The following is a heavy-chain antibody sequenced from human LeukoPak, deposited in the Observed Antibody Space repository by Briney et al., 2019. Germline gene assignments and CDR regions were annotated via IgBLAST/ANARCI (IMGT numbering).Heavy chain of an antibody. CDR1: GGSFSGYY. J-gene: IGHJ4*02. Sequence: SETLSLTCAVYGGSFSGYYWSWIRQPPGKGLEWIGEINHSGSTNYNPSLKSRVTISVDTSKNQFSLKLSSVTAADTAVYYCARSTVVTADYWGQGTLVTVSS. V-gene: IGHV4-34*01. D-gene: IGHD4-23*01. CDR3: ARSTVVTADY. CDR2: INHSGST.